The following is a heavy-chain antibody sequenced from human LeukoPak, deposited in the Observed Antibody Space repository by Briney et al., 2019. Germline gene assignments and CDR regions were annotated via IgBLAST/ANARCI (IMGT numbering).Heavy chain of an antibody. CDR1: GFTFSSYG. CDR2: ISYDGSNK. D-gene: IGHD6-19*01. Sequence: GRSLRLSCAASGFTFSSYGMHWVRQAPGKGLEWVAVISYDGSNKYYADSVKGRFTISRDNSKNTLYPQMNSLRAEDTAVYYCAKSGRYSSGWYGPLYYYYGMDVWGKGTTVTVSS. V-gene: IGHV3-30*18. CDR3: AKSGRYSSGWYGPLYYYYGMDV. J-gene: IGHJ6*04.